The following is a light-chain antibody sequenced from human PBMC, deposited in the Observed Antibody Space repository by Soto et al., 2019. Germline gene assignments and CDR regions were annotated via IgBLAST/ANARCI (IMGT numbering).Light chain of an antibody. CDR2: EAS. Sequence: DIPMTQSPSTLSASVGDRVTITCRASQSLSNWLAWYQQKPGKAPKLLIYEASSLESGVPSRFSGSGSGTEFTLTNSSLQPDDFATYYCQQYNRYSGTFGQGTKVEIK. CDR1: QSLSNW. V-gene: IGKV1-5*03. CDR3: QQYNRYSGT. J-gene: IGKJ1*01.